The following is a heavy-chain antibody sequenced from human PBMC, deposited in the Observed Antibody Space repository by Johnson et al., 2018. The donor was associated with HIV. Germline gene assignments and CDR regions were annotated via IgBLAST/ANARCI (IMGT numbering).Heavy chain of an antibody. V-gene: IGHV3-64*07. CDR3: AIPYFYDAGVYH. D-gene: IGHD3-22*01. CDR2: ISSDGGNT. Sequence: EVQLVESGGGLVQPGGSLRLSCEASGFTFSRYAMHWVRQAPGKGLEYVSAISSDGGNTYYADSVKGRFIISRDNSKNTVYLQMGSLRPEDMAVYYCAIPYFYDAGVYHWGQGTVVTVSS. CDR1: GFTFSRYA. J-gene: IGHJ3*01.